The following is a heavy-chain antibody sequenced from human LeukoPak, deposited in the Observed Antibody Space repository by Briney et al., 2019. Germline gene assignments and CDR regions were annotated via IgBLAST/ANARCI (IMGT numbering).Heavy chain of an antibody. CDR1: GFTFSSCA. J-gene: IGHJ4*02. V-gene: IGHV3-30*04. Sequence: GGSLRLSCAASGFTFSSCAMHWVRQAPGKGLEWVAVISYDGSNKYYADSVKGRFTISRDNSKNTLYLQMNSLRAEDTAVYYCARDRYGGNPSALDYWGQGTLVTVSS. CDR2: ISYDGSNK. D-gene: IGHD4-23*01. CDR3: ARDRYGGNPSALDY.